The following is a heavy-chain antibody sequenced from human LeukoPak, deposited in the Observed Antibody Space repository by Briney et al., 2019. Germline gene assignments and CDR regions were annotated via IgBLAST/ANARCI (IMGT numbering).Heavy chain of an antibody. D-gene: IGHD3-10*01. CDR3: ASRGNFGYFDH. CDR2: LSYSGET. J-gene: IGHJ4*02. CDR1: GGSVTTPNYW. V-gene: IGHV4-39*01. Sequence: SETLSLTCTVSGGSVTTPNYWWGWVRQPPGKGLEWIGSLSYSGETYYSPSLESRVTISADTSKNQFSLRLTSVTPADTAVYYCASRGNFGYFDHWGQGILVTVSS.